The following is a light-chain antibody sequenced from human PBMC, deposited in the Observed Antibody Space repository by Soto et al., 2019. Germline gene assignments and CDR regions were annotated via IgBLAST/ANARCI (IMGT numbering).Light chain of an antibody. J-gene: IGKJ1*01. CDR1: QTVSNW. CDR2: KAS. CDR3: QQYSAYWT. V-gene: IGKV1-5*03. Sequence: DIQLTQSPSTLSASVGGRVTITCRASQTVSNWLAWFQQKPGKAPKLLIHKASSLGSGVPSRFSGSGSGTEFTITISSLQPEDFATYFCQQYSAYWTFGQGTKVEIK.